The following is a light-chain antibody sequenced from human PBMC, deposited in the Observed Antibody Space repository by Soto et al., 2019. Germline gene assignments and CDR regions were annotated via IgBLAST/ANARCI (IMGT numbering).Light chain of an antibody. V-gene: IGKV3-20*01. CDR3: QQYGDSPFT. J-gene: IGKJ3*01. Sequence: EVVLTQSPGTLSLSPGERATLSCRASQIVTIDSLAWYQQKPGQPPRLLIYAASTRASAIPDRFSGSGSGTNFTLTISRLQPEDFALYYCQQYGDSPFTFGPGTRVDVK. CDR1: QIVTIDS. CDR2: AAS.